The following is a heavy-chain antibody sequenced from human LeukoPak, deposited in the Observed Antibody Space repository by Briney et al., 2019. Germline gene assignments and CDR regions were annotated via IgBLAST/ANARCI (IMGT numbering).Heavy chain of an antibody. J-gene: IGHJ6*03. CDR3: ASDGVTAAGRYYYYYMDV. Sequence: GGSLRLSCAASGFTVSSNYMSWVRQAPGKGLEWVSVIYSGGSTYYADSVKGRFTISRDNSKNTLYLQMNSLRAEDTAVYYCASDGVTAAGRYYYYYMDVWGKGTTVTISS. D-gene: IGHD6-13*01. CDR1: GFTVSSNY. V-gene: IGHV3-66*01. CDR2: IYSGGST.